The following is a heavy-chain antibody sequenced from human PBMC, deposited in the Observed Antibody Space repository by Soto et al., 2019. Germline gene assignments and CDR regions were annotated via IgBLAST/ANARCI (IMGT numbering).Heavy chain of an antibody. Sequence: PGGSLRLSCAASGFTFSSYSMNWVRQAPGKGLEWVSSISSSSSYIYYADSVKGRFTISRDNAKNSLYLQMNSLRAEDTAVYYCANHRNDYGAYVGWFDTLGQGNLLTVAS. D-gene: IGHD4-17*01. CDR2: ISSSSSYI. CDR3: ANHRNDYGAYVGWFDT. J-gene: IGHJ5*02. V-gene: IGHV3-21*04. CDR1: GFTFSSYS.